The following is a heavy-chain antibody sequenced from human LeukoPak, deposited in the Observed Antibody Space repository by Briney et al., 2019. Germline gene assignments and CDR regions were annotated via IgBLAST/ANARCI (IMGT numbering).Heavy chain of an antibody. CDR2: ISAYNGNT. Sequence: APVKVSCKASGYTFTSYGISWVRQAPGQGLEWMGWISAYNGNTNYAQKLQGRVTMTTDTSTSTAYMELRSLRSDDTTVYYCARVGYCTNGVCLYYFDYWGQGTLVTVSS. D-gene: IGHD2-8*01. V-gene: IGHV1-18*01. CDR3: ARVGYCTNGVCLYYFDY. J-gene: IGHJ4*02. CDR1: GYTFTSYG.